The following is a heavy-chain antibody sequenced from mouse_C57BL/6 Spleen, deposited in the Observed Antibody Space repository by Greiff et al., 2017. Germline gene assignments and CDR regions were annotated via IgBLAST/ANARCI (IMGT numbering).Heavy chain of an antibody. J-gene: IGHJ1*03. CDR2: IDPSDSYT. D-gene: IGHD4-1*02. Sequence: VQLQQPGAELVKPGASVKLSCKASGYTFTSYWMPWVKQRPGQGLEWIGEIDPSDSYTNYNQKFKGKATLTVDTSSSTAYMQLSSLTSEDSAVCDCASTGTDWYFEGWGTGTTVTVSS. CDR1: GYTFTSYW. V-gene: IGHV1-50*01. CDR3: ASTGTDWYFEG.